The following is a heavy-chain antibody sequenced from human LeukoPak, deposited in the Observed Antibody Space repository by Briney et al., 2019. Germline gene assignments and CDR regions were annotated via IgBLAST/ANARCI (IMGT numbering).Heavy chain of an antibody. CDR2: IYTSGST. D-gene: IGHD3-22*01. Sequence: PSETLSLTCTVSGGSISSASYYWSWIRQPAGKGLEWIGRIYTSGSTNYNPSLKSRVTISVDTSKNQFSLKLSSVTAADTAVYYCARDFNYYDSSGYLIWGQGTLVTVSS. J-gene: IGHJ4*02. V-gene: IGHV4-61*02. CDR1: GGSISSASYY. CDR3: ARDFNYYDSSGYLI.